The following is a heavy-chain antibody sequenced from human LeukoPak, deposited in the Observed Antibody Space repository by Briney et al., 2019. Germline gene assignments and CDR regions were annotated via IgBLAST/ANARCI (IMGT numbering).Heavy chain of an antibody. CDR2: IGPTGFDR. D-gene: IGHD1-14*01. Sequence: GGSLRLSCTTSGLTFSTSGFNWVRQAPGKGLEWVASIGPTGFDRYHADSIKGRFTISRDNSNNFLYLQMDSLRAEDTAVYYCATETNGRHYDYWGQGTLLTVSS. V-gene: IGHV3-21*06. J-gene: IGHJ4*02. CDR3: ATETNGRHYDY. CDR1: GLTFSTSG.